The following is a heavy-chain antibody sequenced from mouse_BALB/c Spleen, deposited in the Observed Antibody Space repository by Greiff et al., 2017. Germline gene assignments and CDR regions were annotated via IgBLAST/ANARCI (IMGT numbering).Heavy chain of an antibody. Sequence: EVQLQQSGGGLVQPGGSLKLSCAASGFDFSRYWMSWVRQAPGKGLEWIGEINPDSSTINYTPSLKDKFIISRDNAKNTLYLQMSKVRSEDTALYYCARRGYYGSSEAWFAYWGQGTLVTVSA. CDR3: ARRGYYGSSEAWFAY. CDR1: GFDFSRYW. J-gene: IGHJ3*01. V-gene: IGHV4-1*02. CDR2: INPDSSTI. D-gene: IGHD1-1*01.